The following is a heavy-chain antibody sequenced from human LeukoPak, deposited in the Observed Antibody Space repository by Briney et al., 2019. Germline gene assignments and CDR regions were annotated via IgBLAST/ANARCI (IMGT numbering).Heavy chain of an antibody. CDR2: INPSGGST. Sequence: ASVKVSCKASGYTFTSYYMHWVRQAPGQGLEWMGIINPSGGSTSYAQKFQGRVTITTDESTSTAYMELSSLRSEDTAVYYCARGKYSSSFVNYYYYMDVWGKGTTVTVSS. V-gene: IGHV1-46*01. J-gene: IGHJ6*03. CDR3: ARGKYSSSFVNYYYYMDV. D-gene: IGHD6-13*01. CDR1: GYTFTSYY.